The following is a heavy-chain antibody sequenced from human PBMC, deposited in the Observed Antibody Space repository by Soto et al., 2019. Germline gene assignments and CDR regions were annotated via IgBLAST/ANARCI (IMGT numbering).Heavy chain of an antibody. CDR3: AKEQYCSSTSCLFDY. V-gene: IGHV3-23*01. CDR1: GFTFSSYA. D-gene: IGHD2-2*01. J-gene: IGHJ4*02. Sequence: GGSLRLSCAASGFTFSSYAMSWVRQAPGKGLEWVSAISGSGGSTYYADSVKGRFTISRDNSRNTLYLQMNSLRAEDTAVYYCAKEQYCSSTSCLFDYWGQGTLVTVSS. CDR2: ISGSGGST.